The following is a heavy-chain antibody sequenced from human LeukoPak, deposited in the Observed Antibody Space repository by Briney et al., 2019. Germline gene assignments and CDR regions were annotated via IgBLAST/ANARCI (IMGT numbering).Heavy chain of an antibody. V-gene: IGHV3-30*04. CDR3: ARLPIAARPGY. J-gene: IGHJ4*02. CDR1: GFTFSSYA. Sequence: PGRSLRLSRAASGFTFSSYAMHWVRQAPGKGLEWVAVISYDGSNKYYADSVKGRFTISRDNSKNTLYLQMNSLRAEDTAVYYCARLPIAARPGYWGQGTLVTVSS. CDR2: ISYDGSNK. D-gene: IGHD6-6*01.